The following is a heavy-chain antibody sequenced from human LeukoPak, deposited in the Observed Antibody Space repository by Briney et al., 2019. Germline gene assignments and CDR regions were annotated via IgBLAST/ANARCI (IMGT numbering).Heavy chain of an antibody. CDR2: INFNSGGK. V-gene: IGHV1-2*02. J-gene: IGHJ4*02. CDR3: ARQIVSGSMGCDF. D-gene: IGHD2-21*01. Sequence: ASVKVSCKAPAYTFSGYYTHWVRQAPGQGLGWMGWINFNSGGKIFAEKFQDRVTMARDTSISTAYMELSRLRSDDTAVYYCARQIVSGSMGCDFWGQGTLVTVSS. CDR1: AYTFSGYY.